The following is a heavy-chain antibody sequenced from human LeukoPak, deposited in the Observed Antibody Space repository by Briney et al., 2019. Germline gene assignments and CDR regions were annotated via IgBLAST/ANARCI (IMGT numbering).Heavy chain of an antibody. CDR2: IYPAGFT. Sequence: PETLSLTCTLSGGSMSDNFWNWIRQPAGKGLEWVGRIYPAGFTSYNPSLKSRLTMSIDTSKNQFSLRLRSVSAADTAVYYCARCSYYGAGNSPYDLWGQGTLVTVSS. CDR1: GGSMSDNF. D-gene: IGHD3-10*01. J-gene: IGHJ4*02. V-gene: IGHV4-4*07. CDR3: ARCSYYGAGNSPYDL.